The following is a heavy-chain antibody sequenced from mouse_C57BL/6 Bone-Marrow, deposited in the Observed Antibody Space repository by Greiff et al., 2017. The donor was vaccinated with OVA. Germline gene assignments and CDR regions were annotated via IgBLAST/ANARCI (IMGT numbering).Heavy chain of an antibody. CDR3: ERRDSNYQYDY. Sequence: QVQLQQPGAELVRPGSSVKLSCKASGYTFTSYWMHWVKQRPIQGLEWIGNIDPSDSETHYNQKFKDKATLTVDKSSSTAYRQLSSLTSEDSAVYYCERRDSNYQYDYWGQGTTLTVSS. V-gene: IGHV1-52*01. CDR1: GYTFTSYW. CDR2: IDPSDSET. J-gene: IGHJ2*01. D-gene: IGHD2-5*01.